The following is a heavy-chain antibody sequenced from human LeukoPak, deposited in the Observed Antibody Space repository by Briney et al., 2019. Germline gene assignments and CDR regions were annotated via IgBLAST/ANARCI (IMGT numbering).Heavy chain of an antibody. CDR2: IYYSGST. D-gene: IGHD6-6*01. V-gene: IGHV4-39*01. Sequence: SETLSLTCTVSGGSISGYYWGWIRQPPGKGPEWIGSIYYSGSTNYNPSLKSRVTISLDTSKNQFSLKLSSVTAADTAVYYCARHAAIAARPAKSKSWFDPWGQGTLVTVSS. J-gene: IGHJ5*02. CDR1: GGSISGYY. CDR3: ARHAAIAARPAKSKSWFDP.